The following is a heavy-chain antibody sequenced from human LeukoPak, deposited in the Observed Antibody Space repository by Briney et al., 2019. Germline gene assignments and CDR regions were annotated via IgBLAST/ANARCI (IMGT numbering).Heavy chain of an antibody. CDR2: IHYSGIT. CDR3: ARERVGYSSSWYYAFDT. V-gene: IGHV4-39*07. Sequence: SETLSLTCTVSGGSILGSTYYWGWIRQPPGRGLEWIGSIHYSGITFYTPSLKSRVTISVDTSKNQFSLKLSSVTAADTAVYYCARERVGYSSSWYYAFDTWGQGTMVTVSS. CDR1: GGSILGSTYY. J-gene: IGHJ3*02. D-gene: IGHD6-13*01.